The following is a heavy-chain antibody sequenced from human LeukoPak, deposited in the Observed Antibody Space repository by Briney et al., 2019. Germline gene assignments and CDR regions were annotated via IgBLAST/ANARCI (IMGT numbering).Heavy chain of an antibody. CDR2: INAGNGNT. J-gene: IGHJ4*02. D-gene: IGHD5-12*01. CDR3: ARGVATNRYYFDY. Sequence: ASVKVSCKASGYTFTSYSMHWVRQAPGQRLEWMGWINAGNGNTKYSQKFQGRVTITRDTSASTAYMELSSLRSEDTAVYSCARGVATNRYYFDYWGQGTLVTVSS. CDR1: GYTFTSYS. V-gene: IGHV1-3*01.